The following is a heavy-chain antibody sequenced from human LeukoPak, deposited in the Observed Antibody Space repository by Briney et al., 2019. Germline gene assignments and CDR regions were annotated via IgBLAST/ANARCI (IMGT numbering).Heavy chain of an antibody. CDR3: AKDREMAAAGTDFDY. V-gene: IGHV3-23*01. Sequence: GGSLRLSCAASGFTFSSYAMSWVRQTPGKGLEWVSGINHSGDSTYYGDSVKGRFTISRDNSKNTLYLQMNSLRAEDTAVYYCAKDREMAAAGTDFDYWGQGTLVTVSS. CDR1: GFTFSSYA. J-gene: IGHJ4*02. D-gene: IGHD6-13*01. CDR2: INHSGDST.